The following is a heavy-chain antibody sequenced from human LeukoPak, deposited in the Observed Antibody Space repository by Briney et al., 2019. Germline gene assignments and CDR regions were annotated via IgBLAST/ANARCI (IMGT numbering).Heavy chain of an antibody. CDR2: IWYGGSNK. D-gene: IGHD4-17*01. Sequence: PGGSLRLSCAASGFTFSSYGMHWVRQAPGKGLEWVAVIWYGGSNKYYADSVKGRFTISRDNSKNTLYLQMNSLRAEDTAIYYCARVLWNGDYPRFDYWGQGTLVTVSS. CDR1: GFTFSSYG. J-gene: IGHJ4*02. CDR3: ARVLWNGDYPRFDY. V-gene: IGHV3-33*08.